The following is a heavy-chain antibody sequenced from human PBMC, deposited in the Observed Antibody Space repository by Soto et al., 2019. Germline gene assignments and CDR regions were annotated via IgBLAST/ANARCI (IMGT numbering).Heavy chain of an antibody. CDR3: ARDLGLRYFDWSYTGAFDI. J-gene: IGHJ3*02. D-gene: IGHD3-9*01. V-gene: IGHV4-59*01. CDR1: GGSISSYY. CDR2: IYYSGST. Sequence: PSETLSLTCTVSGGSISSYYWSWIRQPPGKGLEWIGYIYYSGSTNYNPSLKSRVTISVDTSKNQFSLKLSSVTAADTAVYYCARDLGLRYFDWSYTGAFDIWGQGTLVTV.